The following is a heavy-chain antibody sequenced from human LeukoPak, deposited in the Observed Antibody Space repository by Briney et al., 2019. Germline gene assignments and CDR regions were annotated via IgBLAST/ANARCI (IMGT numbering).Heavy chain of an antibody. CDR1: GGSISSTSYY. V-gene: IGHV4-39*07. D-gene: IGHD4-17*01. CDR2: TYYSGRT. Sequence: SETLSLTCTVSGGSISSTSYYWVWIRQAPGKGLEWIGTTYYSGRTSYNPSLKSRVTMSIDTSKNQFSLNMSSVTAADTAVYYCAGTVTMMHYFDYWGQGTLVTVSS. J-gene: IGHJ4*02. CDR3: AGTVTMMHYFDY.